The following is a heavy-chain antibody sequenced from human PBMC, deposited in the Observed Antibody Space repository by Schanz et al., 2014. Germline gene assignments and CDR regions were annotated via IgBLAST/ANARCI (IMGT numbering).Heavy chain of an antibody. V-gene: IGHV1-46*01. Sequence: QVQLVQSGTQVKKPGASVKVSCKASGYTLSAYSLHWVRQAPGQGLEWMGIVNPSVRGTHFAREFQGRVTVTSDTSTSTAYMELTSLRSDDTAVYYCARDQSPYTNSSDVRYFDYWGQGSLVTVSS. CDR2: VNPSVRGT. D-gene: IGHD6-6*01. J-gene: IGHJ4*02. CDR3: ARDQSPYTNSSDVRYFDY. CDR1: GYTLSAYS.